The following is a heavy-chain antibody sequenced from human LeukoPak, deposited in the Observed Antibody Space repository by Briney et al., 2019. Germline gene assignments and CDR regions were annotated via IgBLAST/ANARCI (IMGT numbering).Heavy chain of an antibody. CDR2: IRSKANSFAT. CDR3: TRQPYGDYGGAAFDI. J-gene: IGHJ3*02. Sequence: GGSLRLSCAASGFTFSGSAMHWVRQASGKGLEWVGRIRSKANSFATAYAASVKGGFSISRDDSKNTAYLQMNSLKTEDTAVYYCTRQPYGDYGGAAFDIWGQGTMVTVSS. V-gene: IGHV3-73*01. CDR1: GFTFSGSA. D-gene: IGHD4-17*01.